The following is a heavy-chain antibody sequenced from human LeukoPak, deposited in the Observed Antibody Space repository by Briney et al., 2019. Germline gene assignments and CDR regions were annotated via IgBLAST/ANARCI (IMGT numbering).Heavy chain of an antibody. Sequence: PGGSLRLSCAASGFTFSSYSMNWVRQAPGKGLEWVSSISSSTYIYYADSVKGRFTISRDNAKNSLYLQMNSLRAEDTAVYYCARGDRSAWFGELSDYWGQGTLVTVSS. V-gene: IGHV3-21*01. CDR1: GFTFSSYS. J-gene: IGHJ4*02. CDR3: ARGDRSAWFGELSDY. D-gene: IGHD3-10*01. CDR2: ISSSTYI.